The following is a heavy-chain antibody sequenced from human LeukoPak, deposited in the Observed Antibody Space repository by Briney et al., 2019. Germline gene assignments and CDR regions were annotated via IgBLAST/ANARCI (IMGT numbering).Heavy chain of an antibody. J-gene: IGHJ4*02. CDR3: ARVRSSGWGKGFDY. V-gene: IGHV4-59*01. D-gene: IGHD6-19*01. CDR2: IYYSGST. CDR1: GGSISSYY. Sequence: SETLSLTCTVSGGSISSYYWSWIRQPPGKGLEWIGYIYYSGSTNYNPSLKGRVTISVDTSKNQFSLKLSSVTAADTAMYYCARVRSSGWGKGFDYWGQGTLVTVSS.